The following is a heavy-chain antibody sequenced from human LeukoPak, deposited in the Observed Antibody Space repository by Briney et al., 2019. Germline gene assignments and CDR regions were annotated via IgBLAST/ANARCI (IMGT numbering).Heavy chain of an antibody. CDR3: ARAKGYCSSTSCYGMDV. Sequence: PSETLSLTCAVYGGSFSGYYWSWIRQPPGKGLEWIGEINHSGSTNYNPSLKSRVTTSVDTSKNQFSLKLSSVTAADTAVYYCARAKGYCSSTSCYGMDVWGKGTTVTVSS. D-gene: IGHD2-2*01. CDR1: GGSFSGYY. V-gene: IGHV4-34*01. J-gene: IGHJ6*04. CDR2: INHSGST.